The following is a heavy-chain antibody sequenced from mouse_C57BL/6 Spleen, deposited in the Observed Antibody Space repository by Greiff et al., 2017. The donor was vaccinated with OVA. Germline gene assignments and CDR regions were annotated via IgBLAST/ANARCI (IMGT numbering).Heavy chain of an antibody. Sequence: EVQLQQSGAELVRPGASVKLSCTASGFNIKDYYMHWVKQRPEPGLEWIGWIDPENGDTEYASKFQGKATITADTSSNAAYLQLSSLTSEDTAVYYCTTGGYGSSYGYYAMDYWGQGTSVTVSS. D-gene: IGHD1-1*01. J-gene: IGHJ4*01. V-gene: IGHV14-4*01. CDR1: GFNIKDYY. CDR3: TTGGYGSSYGYYAMDY. CDR2: IDPENGDT.